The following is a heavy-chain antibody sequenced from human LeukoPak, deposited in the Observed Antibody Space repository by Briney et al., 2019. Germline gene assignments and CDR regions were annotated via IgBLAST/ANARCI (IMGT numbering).Heavy chain of an antibody. CDR1: GGTFSSYA. CDR3: ARDYYDSSGYGAFDI. CDR2: IIPIFGTA. J-gene: IGHJ3*02. V-gene: IGHV1-69*05. Sequence: SVKVSCKASGGTFSSYAISWVRQAPGQGLEWMGGIIPIFGTANYAQKFQGRVTITTDESTSTAYMELSSLRSEDTAVYYCARDYYDSSGYGAFDISGQGTMVTVSS. D-gene: IGHD3-22*01.